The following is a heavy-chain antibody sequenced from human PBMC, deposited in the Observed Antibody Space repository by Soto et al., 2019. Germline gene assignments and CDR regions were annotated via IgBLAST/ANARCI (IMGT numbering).Heavy chain of an antibody. Sequence: RASVKVSCKASGGTFSSYAISWVRQAPGQGLEWMGGIIPIFGTANYAQKFQGRVTITADESTSTAYMELSSLRSEDTAVYYCARDVLSSYYDILTGSYYFDYWGQGTLVTVSS. V-gene: IGHV1-69*13. CDR1: GGTFSSYA. J-gene: IGHJ4*02. D-gene: IGHD3-9*01. CDR3: ARDVLSSYYDILTGSYYFDY. CDR2: IIPIFGTA.